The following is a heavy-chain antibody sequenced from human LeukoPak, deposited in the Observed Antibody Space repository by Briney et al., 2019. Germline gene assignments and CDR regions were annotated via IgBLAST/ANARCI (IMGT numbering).Heavy chain of an antibody. V-gene: IGHV3-30*18. D-gene: IGHD1-7*01. CDR3: AKDGKTRNWNYFQAKAVD. Sequence: PGGSLRLSCAGSGFTFNNYGIHWVRQAPGKGLEWVAVISFDGSDKYYADSVKGRFTISRDNSKNTLYLQVNSLRAEDTAIYYCAKDGKTRNWNYFQAKAVDWGQGTLVTVSS. J-gene: IGHJ4*02. CDR1: GFTFNNYG. CDR2: ISFDGSDK.